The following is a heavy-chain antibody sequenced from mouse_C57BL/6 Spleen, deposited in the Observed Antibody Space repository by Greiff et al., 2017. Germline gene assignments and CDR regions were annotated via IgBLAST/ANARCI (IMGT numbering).Heavy chain of an antibody. J-gene: IGHJ4*01. CDR2: IDPSDSYT. V-gene: IGHV1-69*01. Sequence: QVQLQQPGAELVMPGASVKLSCKASGYTFTSYWMHWVKQRPGQGLERIGEIDPSDSYTNYNQKFKGKSTLTVDKSSSTAYMQLSSLTSEDSAVYYCARRGYDKGGRAMDYWGQGTSVTVSS. CDR3: ARRGYDKGGRAMDY. CDR1: GYTFTSYW. D-gene: IGHD2-2*01.